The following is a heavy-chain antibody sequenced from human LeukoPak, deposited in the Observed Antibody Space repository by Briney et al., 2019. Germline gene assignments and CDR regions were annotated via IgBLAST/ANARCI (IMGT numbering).Heavy chain of an antibody. CDR3: ARDYYGSGSYYNTPSGNFDY. CDR2: ISASNGNT. V-gene: IGHV1-18*01. J-gene: IGHJ4*02. D-gene: IGHD3-10*01. Sequence: ASVKLSCKASGYTFTSYGISWVRQAPGQGLEWMGWISASNGNTNYAQKLQGRVTMTTDTSTSTAYMELRSLRSDDTAVYYCARDYYGSGSYYNTPSGNFDYWGQGTLVTVSS. CDR1: GYTFTSYG.